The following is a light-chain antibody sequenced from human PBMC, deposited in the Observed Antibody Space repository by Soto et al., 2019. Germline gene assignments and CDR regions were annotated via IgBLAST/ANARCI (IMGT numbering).Light chain of an antibody. Sequence: EIVLTQSPATLSLSPLERATLSFMASQSVSSYLAWYQQKPGQAPRLLIYDASNRATGIPARFSGSGSGTDFTLTISSLEPEDFAVYYCQQRSNWPSTFGQGTRLEIK. CDR1: QSVSSY. CDR2: DAS. V-gene: IGKV3-11*01. CDR3: QQRSNWPST. J-gene: IGKJ5*01.